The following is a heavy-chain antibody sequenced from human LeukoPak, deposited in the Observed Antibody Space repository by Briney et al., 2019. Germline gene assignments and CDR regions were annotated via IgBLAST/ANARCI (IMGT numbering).Heavy chain of an antibody. V-gene: IGHV3-23*01. J-gene: IGHJ6*02. CDR2: ISGGGDRT. Sequence: GGPLRLSCAASGFTSSTYGMARVPQAPGKGLEWVSTISGGGDRTYYADSVKGRFPISRDTSRNTLSLQLSGLRADATAVYYCAREDIVVVPAAIEVYYYYGMDVWGQGTTVTVSS. CDR1: GFTSSTYG. CDR3: AREDIVVVPAAIEVYYYYGMDV. D-gene: IGHD2-2*02.